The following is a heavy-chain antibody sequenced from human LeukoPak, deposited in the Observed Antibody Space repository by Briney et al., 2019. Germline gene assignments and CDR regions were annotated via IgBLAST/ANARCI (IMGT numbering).Heavy chain of an antibody. Sequence: GGSLRLSCAASGFTFSSYAMHWVRQAPGKGLEWVAVISYDGSNKYYADSVKGRFTISRDNSKNTLYLQMNSLRAEDTAVYYCARDPHEGSGCSLYYFDYWGQGTLVTVSS. J-gene: IGHJ4*02. V-gene: IGHV3-30-3*01. CDR1: GFTFSSYA. CDR2: ISYDGSNK. CDR3: ARDPHEGSGCSLYYFDY. D-gene: IGHD3-22*01.